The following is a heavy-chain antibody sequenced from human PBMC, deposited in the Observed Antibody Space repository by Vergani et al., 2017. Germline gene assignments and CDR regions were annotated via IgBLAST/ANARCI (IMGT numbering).Heavy chain of an antibody. CDR3: ASGYSGYDWGGFYY. J-gene: IGHJ4*02. D-gene: IGHD5-12*01. CDR1: GFTFSSYS. Sequence: EVQLVESGGGLVKPGGSLRLSCAASGFTFSSYSMNWVRQAPGKGLEWVSSISSSSSYIYYADSVKGRFTISRDNAKNSLYLQMNSLRAEDTAVYYCASGYSGYDWGGFYYWGQGTLVTVSS. V-gene: IGHV3-21*01. CDR2: ISSSSSYI.